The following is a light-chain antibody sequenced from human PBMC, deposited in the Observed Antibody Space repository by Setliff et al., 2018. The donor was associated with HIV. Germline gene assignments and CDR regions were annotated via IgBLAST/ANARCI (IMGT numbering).Light chain of an antibody. CDR1: QSINSKY. J-gene: IGKJ4*01. CDR3: QYYETSPPRVT. V-gene: IGKV3-20*01. Sequence: EIILTQSPGTLSLSPRERATLSCRASQSINSKYLTWYQQKPGQAPRLLIYGASTRAPGVPDRFGGRGSGTDFTLTINRLEPEDFAVYYCQYYETSPPRVTFGGGTKVDIK. CDR2: GAS.